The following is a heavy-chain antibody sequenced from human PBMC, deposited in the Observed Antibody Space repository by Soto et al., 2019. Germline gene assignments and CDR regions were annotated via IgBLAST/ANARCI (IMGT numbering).Heavy chain of an antibody. CDR1: GFTFSSYG. V-gene: IGHV3-33*01. J-gene: IGHJ4*02. D-gene: IGHD4-4*01. Sequence: QVQLVESGGGLVQPGRSLRLSCAASGFTFSSYGMHWVRQAPGKGLEWVAVIWYDGSNKYYADSVKGRFTISRDNSKNTLYLQMNSLRAEDTAVYYCARDQYTYSNYVPVDYWGQGTLVTVSS. CDR3: ARDQYTYSNYVPVDY. CDR2: IWYDGSNK.